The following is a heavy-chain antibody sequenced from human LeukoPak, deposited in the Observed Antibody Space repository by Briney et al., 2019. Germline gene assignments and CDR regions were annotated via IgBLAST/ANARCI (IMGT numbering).Heavy chain of an antibody. Sequence: RGESLKISCKGSGYSFTSYWIGWVRQMPGKGLEWMGIIYPGDSDTRYSPSFQGQVTISADKSISTAYLQWSSLKASDTAMYYCARHRVVTEREMDFDYWGQGTLVTVSS. CDR2: IYPGDSDT. CDR3: ARHRVVTEREMDFDY. V-gene: IGHV5-51*01. D-gene: IGHD2-21*02. J-gene: IGHJ4*02. CDR1: GYSFTSYW.